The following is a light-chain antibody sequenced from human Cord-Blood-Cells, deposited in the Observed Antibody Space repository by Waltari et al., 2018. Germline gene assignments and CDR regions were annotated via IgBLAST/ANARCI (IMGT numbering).Light chain of an antibody. V-gene: IGLV2-23*01. Sequence: QSALTQPASVSGSPGQSITISCTGTSSAVGSFNLFSGYQHHPGKAPKLMIYEGSKRHSGVSNRFSGSKSGNTASLTISGLQAEDEADYYCCSYAGSSTYVFGTGTKVTVL. CDR1: SSAVGSFNL. CDR3: CSYAGSSTYV. J-gene: IGLJ1*01. CDR2: EGS.